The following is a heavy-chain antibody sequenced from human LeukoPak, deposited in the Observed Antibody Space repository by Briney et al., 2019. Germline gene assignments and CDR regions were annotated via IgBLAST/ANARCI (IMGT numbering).Heavy chain of an antibody. CDR1: GFTFSSYG. CDR2: IRYDGSNK. CDR3: AKDIKAGYYFVASRIFSRSNSAYYFDY. D-gene: IGHD3-9*01. V-gene: IGHV3-30*02. J-gene: IGHJ4*02. Sequence: PGGSLRLSCAASGFTFSSYGMHWVRQAPGKGLEWVAFIRYDGSNKYYADSVKGRFTISRDNSKNTLYLQMNSLRAEDTAVYYCAKDIKAGYYFVASRIFSRSNSAYYFDYWGQGTLVTVSS.